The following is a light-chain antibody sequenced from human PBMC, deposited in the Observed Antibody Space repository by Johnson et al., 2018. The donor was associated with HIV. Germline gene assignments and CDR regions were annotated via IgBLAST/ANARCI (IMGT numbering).Light chain of an antibody. CDR1: NSNIGNNY. V-gene: IGLV1-51*02. J-gene: IGLJ1*01. CDR3: GTWDSSLSAYV. Sequence: QSVFTQPPSVSAAPGQKVTISCSGSNSNIGNNYVSWYQHLPGTTPKLLIYENNKRPSGIPDRFSGSKSGTSATLGITGLQTGDEAVYYCGTWDSSLSAYVIGTETTVTVL. CDR2: ENN.